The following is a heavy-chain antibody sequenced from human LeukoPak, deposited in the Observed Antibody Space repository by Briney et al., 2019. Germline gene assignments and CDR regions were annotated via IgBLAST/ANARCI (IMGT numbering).Heavy chain of an antibody. CDR2: IVVGSGNT. CDR3: AALATYYCSGGSCYERFDY. V-gene: IGHV1-58*02. J-gene: IGHJ4*02. Sequence: GASVKVSCKASGFTFTSSAMQWVRQARGQRLEWIGWIVVGSGNTNYAQKFQERVTITRNMSTSTAYMELSSLRSEDTAVYYCAALATYYCSGGSCYERFDYWGQGTLVTVSS. CDR1: GFTFTSSA. D-gene: IGHD2-15*01.